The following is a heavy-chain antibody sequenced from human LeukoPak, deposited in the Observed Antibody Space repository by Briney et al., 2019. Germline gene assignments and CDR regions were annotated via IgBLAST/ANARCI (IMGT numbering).Heavy chain of an antibody. CDR2: ISYDGSNK. V-gene: IGHV3-30-3*01. CDR1: GFTFSSYA. CDR3: ARDRAVPAAKTYYFAY. J-gene: IGHJ4*02. Sequence: GRSLRLSCAASGFTFSSYAMHWVRQAPGKGLEWVAVISYDGSNKYYADSVKGRFTISRDNSKNTLYLQMNSLRAEDTAVYYCARDRAVPAAKTYYFAYWGQEPLVTSSP. D-gene: IGHD2-2*01.